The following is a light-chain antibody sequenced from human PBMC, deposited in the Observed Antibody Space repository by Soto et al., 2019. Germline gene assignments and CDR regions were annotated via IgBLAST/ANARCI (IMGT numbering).Light chain of an antibody. J-gene: IGKJ4*01. Sequence: DIVMTQSPLSLPVTPGEPASISCRSSQSLLHSNGYNYLDWYLQKPGQSPQLLIYLGSNRASGVPDMFSGIGSGTDFTLKISRVEAEDVGVYYCMEALQAPRGPFGGGTKGEIK. CDR1: QSLLHSNGYNY. CDR3: MEALQAPRGP. V-gene: IGKV2-28*01. CDR2: LGS.